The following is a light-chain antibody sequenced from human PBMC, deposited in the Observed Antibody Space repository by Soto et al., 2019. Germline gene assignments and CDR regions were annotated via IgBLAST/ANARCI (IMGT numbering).Light chain of an antibody. Sequence: QSALTQPASVSGSPGQSITISCTGTSSDVGGYNYVSWYQQHPGKAPKLMIYDVSNRPSGVSNRFPGSKSGNTASLTISGLQAEDEADYYCSSYTSRSTLVFGTGTKLTVL. CDR2: DVS. V-gene: IGLV2-14*01. CDR3: SSYTSRSTLV. J-gene: IGLJ1*01. CDR1: SSDVGGYNY.